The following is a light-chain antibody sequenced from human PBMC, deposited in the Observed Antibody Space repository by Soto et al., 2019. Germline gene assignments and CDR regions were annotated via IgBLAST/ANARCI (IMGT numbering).Light chain of an antibody. J-gene: IGKJ3*01. CDR1: QSISSW. V-gene: IGKV1-5*03. CDR3: QQYNTIGFT. Sequence: DIQMTQSPSTLSASVGDRVTITCRASQSISSWLAWYQQKPGKAPKLLIYKASSLESGVPSRFSDSGSGTEFTLTISSLQPDDFATYYCQQYNTIGFTFGPGTKVDIK. CDR2: KAS.